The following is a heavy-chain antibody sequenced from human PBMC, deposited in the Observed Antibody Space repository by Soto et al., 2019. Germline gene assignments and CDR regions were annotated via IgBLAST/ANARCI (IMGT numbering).Heavy chain of an antibody. Sequence: PSETLSLTCTVSGGSVSSGSYYWSWIRQPPGKGLEWIGYIYYSGSTNYNPSLKSRVTMSLDTSKNQFSLKLSSVTAADTAVYYCERKSSGSGFDPWGQGTLVTVSS. CDR1: GGSVSSGSYY. CDR2: IYYSGST. J-gene: IGHJ5*02. D-gene: IGHD6-19*01. CDR3: ERKSSGSGFDP. V-gene: IGHV4-61*01.